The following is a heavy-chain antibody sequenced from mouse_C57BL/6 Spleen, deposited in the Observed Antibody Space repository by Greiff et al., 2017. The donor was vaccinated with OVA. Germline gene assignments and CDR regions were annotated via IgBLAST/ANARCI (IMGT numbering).Heavy chain of an antibody. CDR1: GYSFTGYF. J-gene: IGHJ4*01. CDR2: INPYNGDT. V-gene: IGHV1-20*01. CDR3: ARGSSYAMDY. Sequence: EVQLVESGPELVKPGDSVKISCKASGYSFTGYFMNWVMQSHGKSLEWIGRINPYNGDTFYNQKFKGKATLTVDKSSSTAHMERRSLTSEDSAVYYCARGSSYAMDYWGQGTSVTVSS. D-gene: IGHD1-1*01.